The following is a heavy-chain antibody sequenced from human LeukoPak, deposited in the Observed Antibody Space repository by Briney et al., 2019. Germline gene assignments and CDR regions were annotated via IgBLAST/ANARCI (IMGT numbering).Heavy chain of an antibody. CDR1: GYTFTGYY. D-gene: IGHD2-21*02. Sequence: ASVKVSCKASGYTFTGYYMHWVRQAPGQGLEWMGWINPNSGGTSYAQKFQGRVTMTRDTSISTAYMELSRLRSDDTAVYYCARLCGGDCYSAFDIWGQGTMVTVSS. CDR3: ARLCGGDCYSAFDI. J-gene: IGHJ3*02. CDR2: INPNSGGT. V-gene: IGHV1-2*02.